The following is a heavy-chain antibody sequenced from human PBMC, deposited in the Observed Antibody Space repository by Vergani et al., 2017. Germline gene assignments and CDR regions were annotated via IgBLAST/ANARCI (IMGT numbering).Heavy chain of an antibody. CDR2: INSDGSST. D-gene: IGHD2-2*01. J-gene: IGHJ4*02. V-gene: IGHV3-74*01. Sequence: VQLVESGGGLVQPGGSLRLSCAASGFTFSSYWMHWVRQAPGKGLVWVSRINSDGSSTSYADSVKGRFTISRDNSKNTLYLQMNSLRAEDTAVYYCAKAYIVVVPAAITPLDYWGQGTLVTVSS. CDR3: AKAYIVVVPAAITPLDY. CDR1: GFTFSSYW.